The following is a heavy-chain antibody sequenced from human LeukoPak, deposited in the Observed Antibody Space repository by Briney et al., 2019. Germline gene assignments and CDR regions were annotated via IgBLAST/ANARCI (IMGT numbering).Heavy chain of an antibody. CDR2: MNPNSGNT. CDR3: ARDPGYGDSRFDY. J-gene: IGHJ4*02. Sequence: ASVKVSCKASGYTFTSYDINWVRQVTGQGLEWMGWMNPNSGNTGYAQKFQGRVTITRNTSISTAFMELSSLRSEDTAVYYCARDPGYGDSRFDYWGQGTLVTVSS. D-gene: IGHD4-17*01. V-gene: IGHV1-8*01. CDR1: GYTFTSYD.